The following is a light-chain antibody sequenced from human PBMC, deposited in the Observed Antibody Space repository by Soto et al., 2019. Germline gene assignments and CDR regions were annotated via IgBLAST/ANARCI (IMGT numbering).Light chain of an antibody. V-gene: IGKV3-11*01. CDR2: DAS. CDR1: QSVSSY. Sequence: EIVLTQSPATLSLSPGERATLSCRASQSVSSYLAWYQQKPGQAPRLLIYDASNRATGIPARFSGSGSGTDFTLTSSCLEPEDFAVYYCQQRSNWPPEGTFGQGTKLEIK. CDR3: QQRSNWPPEGT. J-gene: IGKJ2*01.